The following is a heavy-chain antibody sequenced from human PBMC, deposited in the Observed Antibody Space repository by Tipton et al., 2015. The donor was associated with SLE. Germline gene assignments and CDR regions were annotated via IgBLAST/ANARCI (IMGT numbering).Heavy chain of an antibody. J-gene: IGHJ4*02. CDR3: ASTDGASVVARFDY. CDR1: GGSISSYY. D-gene: IGHD2-21*01. V-gene: IGHV4-4*07. CDR2: IYTSGST. Sequence: TLSLTCTVSGGSISSYYWSWIRQPAGKGLEWIGRIYTSGSTTYNPSLKSRVTMSVDTSKNQFSLKLSSVTAADAAVYYCASTDGASVVARFDYWGQGTLVTVSS.